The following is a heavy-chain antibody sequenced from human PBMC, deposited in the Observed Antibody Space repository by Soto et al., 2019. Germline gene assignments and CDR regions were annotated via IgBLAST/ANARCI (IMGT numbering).Heavy chain of an antibody. J-gene: IGHJ4*02. D-gene: IGHD3-10*01. V-gene: IGHV3-74*01. CDR1: GFTFSSYW. CDR3: ARDRGWFGEVPFDY. Sequence: EVQLVESGGGLVQPGGSLRLSCAASGFTFSSYWMHWVRQAPGKGLVWVSRINSDGSSTSYAGSVKGRFTISRDNAKNTLYLQMNSLRAEDTAVYYCARDRGWFGEVPFDYWGQGTLVTVSS. CDR2: INSDGSST.